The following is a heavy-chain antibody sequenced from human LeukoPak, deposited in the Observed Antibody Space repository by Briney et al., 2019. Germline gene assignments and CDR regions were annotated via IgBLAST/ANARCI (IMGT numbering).Heavy chain of an antibody. V-gene: IGHV3-30*02. Sequence: GGSLRLSCAASAFTFSNYGMHWVRQAPGKGLEWVAFVRSDGSDQYYIDSVKGRFTVSRDNSKNTLYMQMNSLRADDTAVYYCARGSKSYGDYIRSRIHYFDYWGQGTLVTVSS. CDR1: AFTFSNYG. CDR3: ARGSKSYGDYIRSRIHYFDY. J-gene: IGHJ4*02. D-gene: IGHD4-17*01. CDR2: VRSDGSDQ.